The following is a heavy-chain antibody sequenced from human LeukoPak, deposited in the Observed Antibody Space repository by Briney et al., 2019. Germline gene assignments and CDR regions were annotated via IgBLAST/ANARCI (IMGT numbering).Heavy chain of an antibody. V-gene: IGHV1-8*03. CDR1: GYTFTSYD. CDR3: ARGYYDSSGYSGWFDP. Sequence: ASVKVSCKASGYTFTSYDIDWVRQATGQGLEWMGWMNPNSGNTGYAQKFQGRVTITRNTSISTAYMELSSLRSEDTAVYYCARGYYDSSGYSGWFDPWGQGTLVTVSS. J-gene: IGHJ5*02. CDR2: MNPNSGNT. D-gene: IGHD3-22*01.